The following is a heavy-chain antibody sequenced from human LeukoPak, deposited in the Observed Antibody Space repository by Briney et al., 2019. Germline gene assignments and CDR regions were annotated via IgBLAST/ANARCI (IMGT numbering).Heavy chain of an antibody. CDR2: INQGGSDK. V-gene: IGHV3-7*01. CDR1: GFTFSGHW. Sequence: GGSLRLSCAASGFTFSGHWMSWVRQAPGKGLEWVSNINQGGSDKYYADSVKGRFTISRDNANNSLYLQMNSLRAEDTAVYYCTRDRSRAEDDWGQGTLVTVSS. D-gene: IGHD1-14*01. J-gene: IGHJ4*02. CDR3: TRDRSRAEDD.